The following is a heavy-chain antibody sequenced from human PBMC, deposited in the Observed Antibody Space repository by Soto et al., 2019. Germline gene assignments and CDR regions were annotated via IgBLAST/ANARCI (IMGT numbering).Heavy chain of an antibody. V-gene: IGHV5-51*01. Sequence: PGESLKISCKGSGYSFTSYWIGWVRQMPGRGLEWMGVIYPGDSDTKYSPSFEGQVTISADKSISTAYLQWSRLKASDTAMYYCARHGLQGLERGMVVWRQWTTVNLSS. CDR1: GYSFTSYW. J-gene: IGHJ6*02. CDR3: ARHGLQGLERGMVV. D-gene: IGHD1-1*01. CDR2: IYPGDSDT.